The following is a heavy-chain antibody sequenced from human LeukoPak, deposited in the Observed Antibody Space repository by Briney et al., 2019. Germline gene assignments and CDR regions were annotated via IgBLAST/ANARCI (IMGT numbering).Heavy chain of an antibody. V-gene: IGHV3-30*04. CDR1: GFIFGAYA. J-gene: IGHJ4*02. D-gene: IGHD1-1*01. CDR2: ISYDGSNK. CDR3: ARDAGTDGTYFDY. Sequence: AGGSLRLSCAASGFIFGAYALHWVRQAPGKGLEWVAVISYDGSNKYYVDSVKGRITISRDKSKNTVYLQMTSLRVEDTAVYYCARDAGTDGTYFDYWGQGTLVTVSS.